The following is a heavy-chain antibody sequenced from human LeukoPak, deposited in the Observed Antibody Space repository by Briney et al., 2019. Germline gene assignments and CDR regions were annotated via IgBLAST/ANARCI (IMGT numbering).Heavy chain of an antibody. CDR2: TYYRSKWYN. D-gene: IGHD6-13*01. J-gene: IGHJ5*02. V-gene: IGHV6-1*01. CDR3: ARVVAAAGTSWFDP. CDR1: GDSVSSNSAA. Sequence: SQTLSLTCAISGDSVSSNSAAWNWIRQSPSRGLGWLGRTYYRSKWYNDYAVSVKSRITINPDTSKNQFSLQLNSVTPEDTAVYYCARVVAAAGTSWFDPWGQGTLVTVSS.